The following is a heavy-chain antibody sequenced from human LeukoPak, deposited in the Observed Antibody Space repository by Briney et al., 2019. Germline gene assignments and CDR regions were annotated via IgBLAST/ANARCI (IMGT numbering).Heavy chain of an antibody. CDR1: GGSISSSSYY. V-gene: IGHV4-39*07. CDR3: AREDSGSYYNYYYFYMDV. Sequence: SETLSLTCTVSGGSISSSSYYWGWIRQPPGKGLEWIGSIYYSGSTYYNPSLKSRVTLSVDTSKTQFSLRLSSVTAADTAVYYCAREDSGSYYNYYYFYMDVWGKGTTVTISS. D-gene: IGHD3-10*01. J-gene: IGHJ6*03. CDR2: IYYSGST.